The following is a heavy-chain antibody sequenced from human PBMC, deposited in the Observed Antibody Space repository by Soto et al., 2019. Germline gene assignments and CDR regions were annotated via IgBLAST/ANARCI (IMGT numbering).Heavy chain of an antibody. V-gene: IGHV2-5*02. CDR1: GFSLTSSGVG. D-gene: IGHD3-10*01. CDR3: AHRIFTSGSFSAFDV. J-gene: IGHJ3*01. Sequence: QITLKESGPTLVKPTQTLTLTCTCSGFSLTSSGVGVGWIRQAPGKSLEWLAIIYWDDDKRYSPSLKSRLAITKDTSKNEVVLTMTNVNPVDTATYYCAHRIFTSGSFSAFDVCGQGTLVTVSS. CDR2: IYWDDDK.